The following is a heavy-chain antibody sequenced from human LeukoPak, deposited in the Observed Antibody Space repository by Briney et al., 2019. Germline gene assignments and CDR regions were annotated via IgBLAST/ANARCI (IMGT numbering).Heavy chain of an antibody. J-gene: IGHJ4*02. D-gene: IGHD3-22*01. CDR3: ARDRVPYENSHYYWAFDY. CDR1: GFSFSGYA. V-gene: IGHV3-30-3*01. CDR2: ISYDGINK. Sequence: GGSLRLSCTASGFSFSGYALHWVRQAPGKGLEWVTLISYDGINKNYADSVKGRFTISRDNSKNKLYMQMNSLRDEDTAVYYCARDRVPYENSHYYWAFDYWGQGTLVTVSS.